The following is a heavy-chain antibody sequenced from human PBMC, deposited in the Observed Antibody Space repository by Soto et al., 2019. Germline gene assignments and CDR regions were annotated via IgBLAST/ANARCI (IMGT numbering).Heavy chain of an antibody. CDR1: GSTFTSNA. CDR3: ASVVVVPATPDAFDI. CDR2: ISGSGGST. Sequence: EVQLLESGGALVQPGGPLKLPCAPPGSTFTSNAMSWVPQAPGKGLEGASAISGSGGSTYYADSVKGRFTISRDNSKNTLYLQMNSLRAEDTAVYYCASVVVVPATPDAFDIWGQGTMVTVSS. J-gene: IGHJ3*02. D-gene: IGHD2-15*01. V-gene: IGHV3-23*01.